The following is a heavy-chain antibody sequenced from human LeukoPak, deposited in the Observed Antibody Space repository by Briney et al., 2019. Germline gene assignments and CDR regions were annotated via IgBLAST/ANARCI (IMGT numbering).Heavy chain of an antibody. CDR3: ARDVLEAFNWFDP. Sequence: SESQSLTCVVDGGSFSGYYWRWIRQHQEKGLEWIGEINHSESTYYNPSLKSRVTISVDTSKNQFSLKLSSVTAADTAVYYCARDVLEAFNWFDPWGQGTLVTVSS. D-gene: IGHD3-3*01. J-gene: IGHJ5*02. CDR1: GGSFSGYY. V-gene: IGHV4-34*01. CDR2: INHSEST.